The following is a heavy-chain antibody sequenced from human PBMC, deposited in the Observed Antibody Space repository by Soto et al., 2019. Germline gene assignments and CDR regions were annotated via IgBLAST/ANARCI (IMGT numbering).Heavy chain of an antibody. V-gene: IGHV3-7*01. CDR1: GFFFSSYW. D-gene: IGHD3-10*01. Sequence: GGSLRLSCAASGFFFSSYWMTWVRQAPGKGLEWVANIKQDGSEKYYVDSVKGRFTISRDNAKNSLYLQMNSLRAEDTAVYYCARDRGPGWFDPWGQGTPVTVSS. J-gene: IGHJ5*02. CDR3: ARDRGPGWFDP. CDR2: IKQDGSEK.